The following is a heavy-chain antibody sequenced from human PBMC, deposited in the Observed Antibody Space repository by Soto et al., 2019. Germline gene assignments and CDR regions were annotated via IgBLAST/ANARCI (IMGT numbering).Heavy chain of an antibody. D-gene: IGHD6-13*01. J-gene: IGHJ5*02. V-gene: IGHV4-59*01. CDR2: IHYSGST. CDR3: ATGRSPGAALPNNWFDP. CDR1: GASISTYY. Sequence: QVQLQESGPGLVKPSETLSLTCTVSGASISTYYWNWIRQPPGKGLEWIGYIHYSGSTDYNPSLKSRVTISLDTSKNQFSLNLNSVTAADTAVYYWATGRSPGAALPNNWFDPWGQGTLVTVSS.